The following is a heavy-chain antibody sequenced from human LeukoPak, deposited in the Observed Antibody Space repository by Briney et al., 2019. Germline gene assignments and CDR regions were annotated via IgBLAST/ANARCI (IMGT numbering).Heavy chain of an antibody. CDR2: ISYDGSNK. J-gene: IGHJ4*02. D-gene: IGHD4-17*01. CDR3: AKDRRDYYGDFEFDY. Sequence: GGSLRLSCAASGFTFSSYGMHWVRQAPGKGLEWVAVISYDGSNKYYADSVKGRFTISRDNSKNTLYLQMNSLRAEDTAVYYCAKDRRDYYGDFEFDYWGQGTLVTVSS. V-gene: IGHV3-30*18. CDR1: GFTFSSYG.